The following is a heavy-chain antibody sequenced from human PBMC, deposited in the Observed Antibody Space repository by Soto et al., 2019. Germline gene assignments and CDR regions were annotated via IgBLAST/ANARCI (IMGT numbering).Heavy chain of an antibody. Sequence: GASVKVSCKASGYTFTSYDINWVRQATGQGLEWMGWMNPNSGNTGYAQKFQGRVTMTTDTSTSTAYMELRSLRSDDTAVYYCARDRFVDPMSGYDSGGLNWFDPWGQGTLVTVSS. CDR3: ARDRFVDPMSGYDSGGLNWFDP. CDR2: MNPNSGNT. D-gene: IGHD5-12*01. CDR1: GYTFTSYD. J-gene: IGHJ5*02. V-gene: IGHV1-8*01.